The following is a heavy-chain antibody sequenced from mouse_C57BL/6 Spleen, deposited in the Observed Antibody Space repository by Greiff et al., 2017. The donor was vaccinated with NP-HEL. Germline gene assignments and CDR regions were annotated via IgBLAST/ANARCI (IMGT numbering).Heavy chain of an antibody. J-gene: IGHJ3*01. CDR3: ATGGGSPFAY. V-gene: IGHV1-82*01. CDR2: IYPGDGDT. Sequence: VKLMESGPELVKPGASVKISCKASGYAFSSSWMNWVKQRPGKGLEWIGRIYPGDGDTNYNGKFKGKATLTADKSSSTAYMQLSSLTSEDSAVYFCATGGGSPFAYWGQGTLVTVSA. CDR1: GYAFSSSW. D-gene: IGHD1-1*01.